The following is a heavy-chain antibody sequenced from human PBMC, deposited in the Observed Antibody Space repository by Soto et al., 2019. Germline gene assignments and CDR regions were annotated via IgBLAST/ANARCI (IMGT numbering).Heavy chain of an antibody. J-gene: IGHJ3*02. CDR1: GGSFSGYY. CDR2: INHSGST. CDR3: ARGPNYDYIWGSYRDDAFDI. V-gene: IGHV4-34*01. Sequence: QVQLQQWGAGLLKPSETLSLTCAVYGGSFSGYYWSWIRQPPGKGLEWIGEINHSGSTNYNPSLNSRVTISLDTSKSHYSLMLSAVTDAYTAVFYCARGPNYDYIWGSYRDDAFDIWGQATMVTVSS. D-gene: IGHD3-16*02.